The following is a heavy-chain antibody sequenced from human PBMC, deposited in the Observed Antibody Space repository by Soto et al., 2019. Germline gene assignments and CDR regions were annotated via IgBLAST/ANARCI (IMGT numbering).Heavy chain of an antibody. D-gene: IGHD3-3*02. CDR2: INGSGGST. J-gene: IGHJ4*02. CDR1: GFTFSSYA. CDR3: AKEGAFLEWLFTPFDY. V-gene: IGHV3-23*01. Sequence: LRLSCAASGFTFSSYAMSWVRQAPGKGLEWVSAINGSGGSTYYADSVKGRFTISRDNSKNTLYLQMNSLRAEDTAVYYCAKEGAFLEWLFTPFDYWGQGTLVTVSS.